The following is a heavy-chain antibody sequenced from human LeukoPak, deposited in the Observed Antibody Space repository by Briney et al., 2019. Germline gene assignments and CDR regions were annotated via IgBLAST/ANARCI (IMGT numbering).Heavy chain of an antibody. V-gene: IGHV3-23*01. CDR1: GFSFSSYA. CDR2: ISGSGGST. J-gene: IGHJ4*02. CDR3: AKAPYSGSYSMDY. Sequence: PGGSLRLSCAASGFSFSSYAMSWVRQAPGKGLEWVSAISGSGGSTYYADSVKGRFTISRDNSKNTLYLQMNSLRAEDTAVYYCAKAPYSGSYSMDYWGQGTLVTVSS. D-gene: IGHD1-26*01.